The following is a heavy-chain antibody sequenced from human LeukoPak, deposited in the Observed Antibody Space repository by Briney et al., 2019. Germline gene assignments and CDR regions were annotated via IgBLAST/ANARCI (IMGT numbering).Heavy chain of an antibody. Sequence: GGSLRLSCAASGFTFSSYGMHWVRQAPGKGLEWVAVISYDGSNKYYADSVKGRFTISRDNSKNTLYLQMNSLRAEDTAVYYCARGLTIFGVTPLFGGHAFDIWGQGTMVTVSS. D-gene: IGHD3-3*01. CDR1: GFTFSSYG. CDR2: ISYDGSNK. CDR3: ARGLTIFGVTPLFGGHAFDI. V-gene: IGHV3-30*03. J-gene: IGHJ3*02.